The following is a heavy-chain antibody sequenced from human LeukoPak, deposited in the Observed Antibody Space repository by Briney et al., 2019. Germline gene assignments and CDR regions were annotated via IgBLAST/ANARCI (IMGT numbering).Heavy chain of an antibody. CDR2: INPYSGGT. CDR3: ARRGFGSGSYEDY. V-gene: IGHV1-2*02. CDR1: GYTFTDYY. Sequence: ASVTVSCKASGYTFTDYYINWVRLAPGQGLEWMGWINPYSGGTNFAQKFQGRITMTGDTSISTAYMELSRLRSDDTAVYYCARRGFGSGSYEDYWGQGTLLTVSS. D-gene: IGHD3-10*01. J-gene: IGHJ4*02.